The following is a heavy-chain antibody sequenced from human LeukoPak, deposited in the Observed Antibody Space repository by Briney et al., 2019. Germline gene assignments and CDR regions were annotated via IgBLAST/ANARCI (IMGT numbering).Heavy chain of an antibody. D-gene: IGHD3-10*01. CDR3: ARGISYYGSGSLSYYYYYGMDV. J-gene: IGHJ6*02. Sequence: PSETLSLTCTVSGGSISNFYWSWIRQPPGKGLEWIGYIYYSGSTNYNPSLKSRVTISVDTSKNQFSLKLSSVTAADTAVYYCARGISYYGSGSLSYYYYYGMDVWGQGTTVTVSS. CDR2: IYYSGST. V-gene: IGHV4-59*01. CDR1: GGSISNFY.